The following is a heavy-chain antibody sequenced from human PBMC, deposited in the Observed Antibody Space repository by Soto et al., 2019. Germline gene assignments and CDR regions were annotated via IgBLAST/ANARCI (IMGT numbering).Heavy chain of an antibody. V-gene: IGHV1-69*01. J-gene: IGHJ4*02. CDR1: GGGFSNYA. CDR2: TIPMFPST. Sequence: QVQLVQSGAEAKKPGSSVKVSCKASGGGFSNYAISWVRQAPGHGLEWMGGTIPMFPSTNYAQKFHGRLTITADESTTTAYMELSSLRSEDTAVYFCARSVVLGTLDIEYFDYGGQGTLVTVSS. D-gene: IGHD2-15*01. CDR3: ARSVVLGTLDIEYFDY.